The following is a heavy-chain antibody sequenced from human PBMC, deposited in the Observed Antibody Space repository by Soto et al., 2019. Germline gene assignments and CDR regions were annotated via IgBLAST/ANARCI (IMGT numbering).Heavy chain of an antibody. J-gene: IGHJ4*02. D-gene: IGHD4-17*01. CDR1: GFTFSSYD. CDR2: ISVTGSGT. CDR3: ARTTTTKSPDY. V-gene: IGHV3-23*01. Sequence: EVQLLESGGGLVQPGGSLGLSCAASGFTFSSYDMSWVRQAPGKGLEYVSSISVTGSGTYYAVSVKGRFTISRDNSKNPLYLQMNSLRVEDTAVYYCARTTTTKSPDYWGQGTLVTVSS.